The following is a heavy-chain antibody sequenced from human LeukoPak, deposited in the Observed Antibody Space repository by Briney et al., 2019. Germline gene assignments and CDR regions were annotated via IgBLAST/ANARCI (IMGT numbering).Heavy chain of an antibody. J-gene: IGHJ4*02. D-gene: IGHD5-18*01. CDR1: GFTISSYW. Sequence: GGSLRLSCGASGFTISSYWMNWVLQAPGKEMEWLANIKQDGSEKYYVDSVKGRFTISRDNAKNSLYLQMHSLTAEDTAAYYCVSDVTGSSYGGHWGQGSLVTVSS. V-gene: IGHV3-7*01. CDR2: IKQDGSEK. CDR3: VSDVTGSSYGGH.